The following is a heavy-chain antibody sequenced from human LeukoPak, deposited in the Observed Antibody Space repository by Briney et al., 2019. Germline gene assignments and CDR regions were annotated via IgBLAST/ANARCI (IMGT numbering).Heavy chain of an antibody. CDR3: GLAAVGTKGYCFDP. Sequence: SETLSLTCTVSGASISTSGYYWGWIRQSPGMGLEWIGSISYSGTTYYNPSLKSRVTISVDTSKNQFSLWLSSVTAADTAVYYCGLAAVGTKGYCFDPWGQGTLVTVSS. J-gene: IGHJ5*02. CDR2: ISYSGTT. V-gene: IGHV4-39*07. CDR1: GASISTSGYY.